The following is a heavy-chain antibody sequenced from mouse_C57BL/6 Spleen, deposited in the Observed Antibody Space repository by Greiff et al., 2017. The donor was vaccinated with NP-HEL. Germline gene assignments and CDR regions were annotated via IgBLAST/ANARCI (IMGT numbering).Heavy chain of an antibody. CDR3: ARSPLLRSGYFDV. CDR1: GFTFSDYG. CDR2: ISSGSSTI. D-gene: IGHD1-1*01. V-gene: IGHV5-17*01. J-gene: IGHJ1*03. Sequence: EVQLVESGGGLVKPGGSLKLSCAASGFTFSDYGMHWVRQAPEKGLEWVAYISSGSSTIYYADTVKGRFTISRDNAKNTLFLQMTSLRSEDTAMYYCARSPLLRSGYFDVWGTGTTVTVSS.